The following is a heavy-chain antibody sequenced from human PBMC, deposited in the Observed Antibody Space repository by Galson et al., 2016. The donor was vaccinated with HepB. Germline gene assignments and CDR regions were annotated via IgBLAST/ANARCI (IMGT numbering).Heavy chain of an antibody. D-gene: IGHD3-3*01. CDR1: GFIFTNDW. CDR2: IDPSGSYS. V-gene: IGHV5-10-1*01. CDR3: ARHRKSRLGCRGGVHYPYDS. J-gene: IGHJ5*01. Sequence: QSGAEVKKPGESLRISCKGSGFIFTNDWITWVRQMPGKGLEWMGRIDPSGSYSTYSPSFEGHVTISADKSTSTAYLQWRSLKASDSAMYYCARHRKSRLGCRGGVHYPYDSWGQGTLVTVSS.